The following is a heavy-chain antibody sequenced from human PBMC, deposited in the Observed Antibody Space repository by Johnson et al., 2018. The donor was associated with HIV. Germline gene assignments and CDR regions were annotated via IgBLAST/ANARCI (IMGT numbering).Heavy chain of an antibody. D-gene: IGHD4-23*01. Sequence: VQLVESGGGVVQPGRSLRLSCAASGLTFSSYAMHWVRQAPGKGLEWVADISYDGSNKYYADSVKGRFPISRDNSKNTLYLQMKSLRAEDTAVYYCAKDSGVATLVTGAFDIWGQGTMVTVSS. V-gene: IGHV3-30*04. CDR3: AKDSGVATLVTGAFDI. CDR1: GLTFSSYA. CDR2: ISYDGSNK. J-gene: IGHJ3*02.